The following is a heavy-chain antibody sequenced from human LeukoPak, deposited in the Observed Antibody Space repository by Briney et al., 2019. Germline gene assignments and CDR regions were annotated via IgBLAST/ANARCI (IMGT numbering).Heavy chain of an antibody. D-gene: IGHD1-26*01. V-gene: IGHV3-23*01. J-gene: IGHJ4*02. Sequence: PGGSLRLSCAASGLPLRNFVMSWVRQAPGKGLEWVSAISESGSSTYYADSVKDRFTISRDNSKNTLYLQMNSLRAEDTAVYYCAKGHGGSYQIDYWGQGTLVTVSS. CDR1: GLPLRNFV. CDR3: AKGHGGSYQIDY. CDR2: ISESGSST.